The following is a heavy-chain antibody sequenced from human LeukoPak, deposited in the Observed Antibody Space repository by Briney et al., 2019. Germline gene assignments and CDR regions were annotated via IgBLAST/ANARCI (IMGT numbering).Heavy chain of an antibody. CDR2: ISSSGSSI. CDR3: TRDPILGAPDYFDY. Sequence: PGGSLRLSCAASGFSFSSYEMNLVRQAPGKGLEWVSSISSSGSSIHYVDSVKGRFTISRDNAKNSLYLQMNSLRAEDTAVYYCTRDPILGAPDYFDYWGQGTLVTVSS. V-gene: IGHV3-48*03. CDR1: GFSFSSYE. D-gene: IGHD1-26*01. J-gene: IGHJ4*02.